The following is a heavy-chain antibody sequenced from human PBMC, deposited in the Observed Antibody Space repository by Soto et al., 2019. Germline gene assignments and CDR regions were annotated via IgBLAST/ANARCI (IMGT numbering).Heavy chain of an antibody. Sequence: SETLSLTCAVYGGSFSGYYWSWIRQPPGKGLEWIGEINHSGSTNYNPSLKSRVTVSVDTSKNQFSLKLSSVTAADTAVYYCARQLCFCSLNNCQPLFDPWGQGTLVPVSS. V-gene: IGHV4-34*01. D-gene: IGHD3-10*02. CDR1: GGSFSGYY. CDR3: ARQLCFCSLNNCQPLFDP. J-gene: IGHJ5*02. CDR2: INHSGST.